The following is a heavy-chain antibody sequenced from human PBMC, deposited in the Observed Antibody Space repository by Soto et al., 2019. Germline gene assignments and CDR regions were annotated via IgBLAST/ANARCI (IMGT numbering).Heavy chain of an antibody. CDR3: ARERKDYYDSSGYFDY. CDR1: GGSISSYY. Sequence: SETLSLTCTVSGGSISSYYWSWIRQPPGKGLEWIGYIFYSGSTNYNPSLKSRVTISVDTSKNQFSLKLSSVTAADTAVYYCARERKDYYDSSGYFDYWGQGTLVTVSS. J-gene: IGHJ4*02. V-gene: IGHV4-59*01. CDR2: IFYSGST. D-gene: IGHD3-22*01.